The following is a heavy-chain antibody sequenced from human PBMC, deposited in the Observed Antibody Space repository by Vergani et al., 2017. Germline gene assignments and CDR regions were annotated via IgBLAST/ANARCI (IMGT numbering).Heavy chain of an antibody. Sequence: EVQLLESGGGLVQPGGSLRLSCAASGFTFTSYAMSWVRLAPGKGLEWVSAISGSGGSTYYADSVKGRFTISRDNSKNTLYLQMNSLRAEDTAVYYCATSAAAGTDYYYYGMDVWGQGTTVTVSS. J-gene: IGHJ6*02. D-gene: IGHD6-13*01. CDR1: GFTFTSYA. CDR3: ATSAAAGTDYYYYGMDV. CDR2: ISGSGGST. V-gene: IGHV3-23*01.